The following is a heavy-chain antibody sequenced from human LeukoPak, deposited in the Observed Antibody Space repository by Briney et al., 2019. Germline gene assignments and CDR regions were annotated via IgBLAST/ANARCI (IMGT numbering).Heavy chain of an antibody. V-gene: IGHV1-18*01. CDR1: VYTFTSYG. Sequence: GASVTVSCKSSVYTFTSYGISWVRQAPGQGLEGMGWISAYNGNTNYAQKLQGRVTMTTDTSTSTAYMELWSLRSDDTAVYYCAREKENYDYVWGSYRSFDYWGQGTLVTVSS. D-gene: IGHD3-16*02. J-gene: IGHJ4*02. CDR2: ISAYNGNT. CDR3: AREKENYDYVWGSYRSFDY.